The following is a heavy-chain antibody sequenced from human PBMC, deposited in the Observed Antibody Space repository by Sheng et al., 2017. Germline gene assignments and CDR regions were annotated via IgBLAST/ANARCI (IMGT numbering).Heavy chain of an antibody. V-gene: IGHV3-74*03. CDR3: ARDTYNRPDY. CDR2: INSDESII. D-gene: IGHD1-20*01. Sequence: EVQLVESGGGLVQPGGSLRLSCAASGFTFSSYWMHWVRQAPGKGLMWVSGINSDESIITYADSVKGRFTISRDNAKNTLYLQMDSLRAEDTAVYYCARDTYNRPDYWGQGTLVTVSS. CDR1: GFTFSSYW. J-gene: IGHJ4*02.